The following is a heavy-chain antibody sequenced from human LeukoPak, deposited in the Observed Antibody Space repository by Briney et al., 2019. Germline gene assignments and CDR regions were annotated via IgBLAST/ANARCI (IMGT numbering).Heavy chain of an antibody. CDR2: ISYDGSNK. J-gene: IGHJ4*02. CDR1: GFTFSSYG. D-gene: IGHD3-22*01. Sequence: GGSLRLSCAASGFTFSSYGMHWVRQAPGKGLEWVAVISYDGSNKYYVDSVKGRFTISRDNSKNTLYLQMNSLRAKDTAVYYCAKEVDSSGYWYYFDYWGQGTLVTVSS. V-gene: IGHV3-30*18. CDR3: AKEVDSSGYWYYFDY.